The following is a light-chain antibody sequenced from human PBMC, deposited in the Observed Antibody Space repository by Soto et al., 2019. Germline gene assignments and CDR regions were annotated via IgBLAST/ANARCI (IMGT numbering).Light chain of an antibody. CDR2: EGS. V-gene: IGLV2-23*01. Sequence: QSVLTQPASVSGSPGQSITISCTGTSSDIGSYNLVSWYQQHPGKAPKLMIYEGSKRPSGVSNRFSGSKSGNTASLTISGLQAEDAADYYGCSYAGSSTLYVFGTGTKLTVL. CDR1: SSDIGSYNL. CDR3: CSYAGSSTLYV. J-gene: IGLJ1*01.